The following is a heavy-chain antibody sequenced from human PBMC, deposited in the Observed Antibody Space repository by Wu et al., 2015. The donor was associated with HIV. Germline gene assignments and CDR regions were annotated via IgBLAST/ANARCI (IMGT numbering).Heavy chain of an antibody. D-gene: IGHD2-21*01. V-gene: IGHV1-69*05. J-gene: IGHJ6*03. Sequence: QVQLVQSGAEVKKPGSSVKVSCKASGGIFSNYDINWVRQAPGQGLEWMGGTTPMFGTTNYAQEFQGRVTVTRDTSITTAYMELSSLRSEDTAVYYCARGNRGGIVMDPDAKHNYYYYMDVWGKGTTVTVSS. CDR2: TTPMFGTT. CDR3: ARGNRGGIVMDPDAKHNYYYYMDV. CDR1: GGIFSNYD.